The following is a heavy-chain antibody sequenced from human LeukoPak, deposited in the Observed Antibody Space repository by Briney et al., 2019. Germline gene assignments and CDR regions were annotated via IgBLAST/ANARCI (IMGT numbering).Heavy chain of an antibody. CDR3: ARGQVGATTSVAYYYYGMDV. Sequence: SETLSLTCAVSGGSISSSNWWSWVRQPPGKGLEWIGEIYHSGSTNYNPSLKSRVTISVDKSKNQFSLKLSSVTAADTAVYYCARGQVGATTSVAYYYYGMDVWGQGTTVTVSS. J-gene: IGHJ6*02. CDR2: IYHSGST. D-gene: IGHD1-26*01. V-gene: IGHV4-4*02. CDR1: GGSISSSNW.